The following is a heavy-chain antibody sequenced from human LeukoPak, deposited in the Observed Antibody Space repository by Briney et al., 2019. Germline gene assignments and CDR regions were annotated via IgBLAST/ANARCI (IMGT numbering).Heavy chain of an antibody. CDR3: AKKTGSGYYPDWFDL. V-gene: IGHV3-23*01. D-gene: IGHD3-3*01. CDR1: GFTFSNTA. CDR2: ISSSAVTT. Sequence: QPGASLRLSCAASGFTFSNTAMNWVRQAPGKGLEWVSTISSSAVTTYYADSVKGRFTISRDNSKNTLYLQMNSLRAEDTALYYCAKKTGSGYYPDWFDLWGQGTLVTVSS. J-gene: IGHJ5*02.